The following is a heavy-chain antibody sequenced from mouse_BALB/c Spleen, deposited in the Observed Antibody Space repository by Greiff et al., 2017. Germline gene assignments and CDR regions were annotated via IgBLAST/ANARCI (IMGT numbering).Heavy chain of an antibody. CDR3: RGGYYDAY. D-gene: IGHD2-3*01. CDR2: IRLKSNNYAT. Sequence: EVKLVESGGGLVQPGGSMKLSCVASGFTFSNYWMNWVRQSPEKGLEWVAEIRLKSNNYATHYAESVKGSFTISRDDSKSSVYLQMNNLRAEDTGIYYCRGGYYDAYWGQGTLVTVSA. J-gene: IGHJ3*01. V-gene: IGHV6-6*02. CDR1: GFTFSNYW.